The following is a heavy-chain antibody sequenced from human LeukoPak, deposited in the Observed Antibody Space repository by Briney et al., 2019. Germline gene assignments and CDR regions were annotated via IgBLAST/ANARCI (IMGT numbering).Heavy chain of an antibody. CDR1: GGTFSSYA. V-gene: IGHV1-69*05. D-gene: IGHD3-22*01. CDR3: ARELGDDSSGYYATNWFDP. Sequence: SVKVSCKASGGTFSSYAISWVRQAPGQGLEWMGGIIPIFGTANYAQKFQGRVTITTDESTSTAYMELSSLRSEDTAVYYCARELGDDSSGYYATNWFDPWGQGTLVTVSS. CDR2: IIPIFGTA. J-gene: IGHJ5*02.